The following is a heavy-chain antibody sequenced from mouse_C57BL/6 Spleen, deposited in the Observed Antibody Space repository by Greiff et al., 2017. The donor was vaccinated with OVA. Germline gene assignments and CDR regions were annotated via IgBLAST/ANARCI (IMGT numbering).Heavy chain of an antibody. V-gene: IGHV5-4*01. CDR3: ARDHTTVDYFDY. J-gene: IGHJ2*01. CDR2: ISDGGSYT. CDR1: GFTFSSYA. Sequence: EVHLVESGGGLVKPGGSLKLSCAASGFTFSSYAMSWVRQTPEKRLEWVATISDGGSYTYYPDNVKGRFTISRDNAKNNLYLQMSHLKSEDTAMYYCARDHTTVDYFDYWGQGTTLTVSS. D-gene: IGHD1-1*01.